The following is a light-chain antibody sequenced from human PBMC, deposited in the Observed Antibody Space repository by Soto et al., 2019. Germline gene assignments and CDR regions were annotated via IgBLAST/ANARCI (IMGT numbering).Light chain of an antibody. CDR3: QQYGSSPLT. J-gene: IGKJ3*01. CDR1: QSVSSSY. Sequence: EIVLTQSPGTLSLSPGERGTVSCRASQSVSSSYLAWYQQKPGQAPRLLIYDASSRATGIPDRFSGSGSGTDLTLTISRPEPDDFAVYYCQQYGSSPLTFGPGTKVDIK. V-gene: IGKV3-20*01. CDR2: DAS.